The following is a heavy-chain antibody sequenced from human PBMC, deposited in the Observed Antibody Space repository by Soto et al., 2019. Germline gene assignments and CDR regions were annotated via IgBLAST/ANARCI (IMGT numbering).Heavy chain of an antibody. J-gene: IGHJ5*02. CDR1: GFTFRNHG. CDR2: ILYDGSEK. D-gene: IGHD1-1*01. Sequence: QVQLVESGGGVVQPGRSLRLSCEGSGFTFRNHGMHWIRQSPGKGLEWLAVILYDGSEKYYAHSVKGRFTISRDNSKNTLYLQMNSLKIEDTAIYYCARWSNNKGVDPWGQGTVVTVS. CDR3: ARWSNNKGVDP. V-gene: IGHV3-33*01.